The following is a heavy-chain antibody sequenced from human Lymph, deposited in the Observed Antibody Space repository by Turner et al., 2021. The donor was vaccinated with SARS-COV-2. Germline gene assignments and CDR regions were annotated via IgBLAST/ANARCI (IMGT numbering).Heavy chain of an antibody. D-gene: IGHD1-26*01. CDR1: GGSFNPPVYS. CDR2: SSNGGTT. Sequence: LQLQESGPVLVKPSEALSLTCAGSGGSFNPPVYSWAWIRHLPGRGPEWISTSSNGGTTRDNPSLKSRVTIAMETSKNEFSLQLKSVTAADTAVYYCARHEGVGHLTSNW. CDR3: ARHEGVGHLTSNW. J-gene: IGHJ5*01. V-gene: IGHV4-39*01.